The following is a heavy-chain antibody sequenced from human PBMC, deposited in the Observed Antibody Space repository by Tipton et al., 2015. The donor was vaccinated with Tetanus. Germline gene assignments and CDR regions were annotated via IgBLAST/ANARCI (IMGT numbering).Heavy chain of an antibody. Sequence: SLRLSCSGSGFTFSNYWMSWVRQAPGRGLEWVASIKQDGSDKNYVDSVKGRFTISRDNAENSLYLQMSSPRAEDTAVYYCARDASRYTYGSNYFDYWGQGTLVTVSS. CDR1: GFTFSNYW. J-gene: IGHJ4*02. CDR2: IKQDGSDK. V-gene: IGHV3-7*01. D-gene: IGHD5-18*01. CDR3: ARDASRYTYGSNYFDY.